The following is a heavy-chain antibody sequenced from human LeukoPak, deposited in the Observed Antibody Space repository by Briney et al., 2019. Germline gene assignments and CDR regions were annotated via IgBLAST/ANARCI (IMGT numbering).Heavy chain of an antibody. CDR3: ARHRITFTFDY. CDR2: IYYSGST. V-gene: IGHV4-39*01. D-gene: IGHD3-16*01. Sequence: SETLSPTCTVSGGSISSSSYYWGWIRQPPGKGLEWIGSIYYSGSTYYNPPLKSRVTISVDTSKNQYSLKLSSVTAADTAVYYCARHRITFTFDYWGQGTLVTVSS. J-gene: IGHJ4*02. CDR1: GGSISSSSYY.